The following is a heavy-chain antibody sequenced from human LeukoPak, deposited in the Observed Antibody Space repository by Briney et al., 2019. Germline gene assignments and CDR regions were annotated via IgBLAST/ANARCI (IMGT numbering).Heavy chain of an antibody. J-gene: IGHJ6*03. V-gene: IGHV3-33*01. CDR2: IWYDGSNK. CDR1: GFTFSSYG. D-gene: IGHD1-14*01. CDR3: ARGPEDYYYYMDV. Sequence: PGGSLRLSCAASGFTFSSYGMHWVRQAPGKGLEWVAVIWYDGSNKYYADSVKGRFTISRDNSKNTLYLQMNSLRAEDTAVYYRARGPEDYYYYMDVWGKGTTVTVSS.